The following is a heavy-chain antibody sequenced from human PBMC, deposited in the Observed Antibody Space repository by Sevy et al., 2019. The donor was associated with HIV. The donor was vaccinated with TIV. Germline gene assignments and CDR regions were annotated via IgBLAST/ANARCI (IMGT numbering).Heavy chain of an antibody. CDR3: ARHGKEDWFDP. Sequence: SETPSLTCTVSGGSISSYYWSWIRQPPGKGLEWIEYIYYSVSTNYNPSLKSRVTISVDTSKNQFSLKLSSVTAADTAVYYCARHGKEDWFDPWGQGTLVTVSS. CDR1: GGSISSYY. D-gene: IGHD1-26*01. CDR2: IYYSVST. V-gene: IGHV4-59*08. J-gene: IGHJ5*02.